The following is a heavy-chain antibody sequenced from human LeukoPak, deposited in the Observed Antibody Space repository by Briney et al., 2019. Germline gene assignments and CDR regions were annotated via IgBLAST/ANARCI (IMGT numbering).Heavy chain of an antibody. Sequence: PSQTLSLTCTVSGGSISSGGHYWSRIRQHPGKGLEWIGYINYSGSTYYNPSLKSRVTISVDTSQNQFSLKLSSVTAADTALYYCARDEAIFGAGYYYGMDVWGQGTTVTVSS. J-gene: IGHJ6*02. CDR1: GGSISSGGHY. D-gene: IGHD3-3*01. CDR3: ARDEAIFGAGYYYGMDV. CDR2: INYSGST. V-gene: IGHV4-31*03.